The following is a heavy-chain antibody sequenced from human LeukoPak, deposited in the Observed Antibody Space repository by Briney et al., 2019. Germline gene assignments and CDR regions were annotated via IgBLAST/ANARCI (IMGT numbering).Heavy chain of an antibody. J-gene: IGHJ4*02. CDR1: GYTFTSYY. CDR2: ITPSGGST. CDR3: ARDLSNSSAPFYYFDY. V-gene: IGHV1-46*03. Sequence: ASVKVSCKASGYTFTSYYMHWVRQAPGQGLEWMGIITPSGGSTSYAQKFQGRVTMTRDTSTSTAYMELSSLRSEDTAVYYCARDLSNSSAPFYYFDYWGQGTLVTVSS. D-gene: IGHD6-25*01.